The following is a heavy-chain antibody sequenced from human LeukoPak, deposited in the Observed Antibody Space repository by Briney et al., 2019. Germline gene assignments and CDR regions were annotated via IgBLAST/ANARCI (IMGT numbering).Heavy chain of an antibody. CDR3: AKAHSSGWYYFDY. Sequence: PGGSLRLSCAASGFTFSSYWMSWVRQAPGKGLEWVSAISGSGGSTYYADSVKGRFTISRDNSKNTLYLQMNSLRAEDTAVYYCAKAHSSGWYYFDYWGQGTLVTVSS. V-gene: IGHV3-23*01. CDR2: ISGSGGST. CDR1: GFTFSSYW. J-gene: IGHJ4*02. D-gene: IGHD6-19*01.